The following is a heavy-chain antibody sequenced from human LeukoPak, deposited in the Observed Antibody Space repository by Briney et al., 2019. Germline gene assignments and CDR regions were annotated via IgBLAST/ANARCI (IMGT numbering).Heavy chain of an antibody. J-gene: IGHJ4*02. CDR2: IYYSGST. V-gene: IGHV4-39*01. D-gene: IGHD6-13*01. CDR1: GGSISSSSYY. CDR3: ARSRDIAAAGTGDY. Sequence: TSETLSLTCTVSGGSISSSSYYWGWIRQPPGKGLEWIGSIYYSGSTYYNPSLKSRVTISVDTSKNQFSLKLSSVTAADTAVYYCARSRDIAAAGTGDYWGQGTLVTVSS.